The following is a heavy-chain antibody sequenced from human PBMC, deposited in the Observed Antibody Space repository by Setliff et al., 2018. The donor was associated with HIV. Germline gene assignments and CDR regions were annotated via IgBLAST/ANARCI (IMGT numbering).Heavy chain of an antibody. CDR1: GFTFREKA. J-gene: IGHJ6*03. CDR3: AKMTPSYYFYMDA. D-gene: IGHD2-15*01. CDR2: ISGRGAI. V-gene: IGHV3-23*01. Sequence: PGGSLRLSCVASGFTFREKAMTWVRQPPGKGLEWVSGISGRGAIDYADSVQGRFTISRDNSKNSLYLQMHSLRAEDTAIYYCAKMTPSYYFYMDAWGNGTTVTVSS.